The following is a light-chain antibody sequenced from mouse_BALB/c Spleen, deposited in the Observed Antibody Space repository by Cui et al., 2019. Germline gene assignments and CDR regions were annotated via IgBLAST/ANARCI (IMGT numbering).Light chain of an antibody. V-gene: IGKV14-100*01. CDR3: VQYAQFPYT. J-gene: IGKJ2*01. CDR2: HGT. Sequence: DILMTQSPSSMSVSLGDTVSITCHASQGISSNIGWLQQKPGKSFKGLIYHGTNLEDGVPSRFSGSGSRADYSLTISSLESEDFADYYCVQYAQFPYTFGGGTKLEIK. CDR1: QGISSN.